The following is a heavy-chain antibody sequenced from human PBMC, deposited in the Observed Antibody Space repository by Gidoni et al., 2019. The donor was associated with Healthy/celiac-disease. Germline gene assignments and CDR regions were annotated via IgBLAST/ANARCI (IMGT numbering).Heavy chain of an antibody. CDR2: ISSSSSYI. Sequence: EVQLVESGGGRVKPGGFLSLSCAASGFTYRRYVMNWVRQAPGKGQEWVSSISSSSSYIYYADSVKGRFTISRDNANNSLYLQMNSLRAEDTAVYYCARDLGYSSGWYVDYYGMDVLGQGTTVTVSS. V-gene: IGHV3-21*01. J-gene: IGHJ6*02. D-gene: IGHD6-19*01. CDR3: ARDLGYSSGWYVDYYGMDV. CDR1: GFTYRRYV.